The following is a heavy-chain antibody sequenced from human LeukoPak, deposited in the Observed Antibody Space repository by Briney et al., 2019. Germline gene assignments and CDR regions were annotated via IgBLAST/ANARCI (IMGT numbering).Heavy chain of an antibody. V-gene: IGHV3-23*01. CDR2: LSGSGAGT. Sequence: GSLRLSCAASGFTFSDYAFGLVRQAPGGGLEGVATLSGSGAGTYYSDSVQGRFTISRDNSKRTLFLQMNSLRAEDTAFYYCAKAELGVDTFFDYWGQGTLVTVSS. J-gene: IGHJ4*02. D-gene: IGHD3-3*01. CDR3: AKAELGVDTFFDY. CDR1: GFTFSDYA.